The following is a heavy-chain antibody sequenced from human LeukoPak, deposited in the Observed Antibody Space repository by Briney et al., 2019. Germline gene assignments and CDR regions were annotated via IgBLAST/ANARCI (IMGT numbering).Heavy chain of an antibody. Sequence: SGGSLRLSCAASGFTFSSYEMNWVCQAPGKGLEWVSYISSSGSTIYYADSVKGRFTISGDNAKNSLYLQMNSLRAEDTAVYYCARVRCSGSSCYYDYWGQGTLVTVSS. D-gene: IGHD2-15*01. CDR3: ARVRCSGSSCYYDY. CDR2: ISSSGSTI. J-gene: IGHJ4*02. CDR1: GFTFSSYE. V-gene: IGHV3-48*03.